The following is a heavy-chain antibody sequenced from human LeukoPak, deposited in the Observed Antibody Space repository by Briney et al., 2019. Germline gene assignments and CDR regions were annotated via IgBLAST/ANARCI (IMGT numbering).Heavy chain of an antibody. CDR3: ARVGVGPAMDYYYYYMDV. CDR2: IRSNGGNK. V-gene: IGHV3-30*02. D-gene: IGHD5-18*01. CDR1: GFTFSNYG. J-gene: IGHJ6*03. Sequence: GGSLRLSCAASGFTFSNYGMHWVRQAPGKGLEWVAFIRSNGGNKYYADAVKGRFTISRDNSKHTLYVQMNSLRAEDTAVYYCARVGVGPAMDYYYYYMDVWGKGTTVTISS.